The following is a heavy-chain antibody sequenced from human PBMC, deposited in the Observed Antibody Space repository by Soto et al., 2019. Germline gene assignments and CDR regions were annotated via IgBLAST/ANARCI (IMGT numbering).Heavy chain of an antibody. CDR3: AFQFDP. J-gene: IGHJ5*02. Sequence: GGSLRLSCEISGITFSGYYMTWIRQAPGKGLEWVSYISSSGSITYYADSVKGRFTISRDNAKNSLYLQLNSLRVEDTATYYCAFQFDPWGQGTLVTVSS. V-gene: IGHV3-11*01. CDR2: ISSSGSIT. CDR1: GITFSGYY.